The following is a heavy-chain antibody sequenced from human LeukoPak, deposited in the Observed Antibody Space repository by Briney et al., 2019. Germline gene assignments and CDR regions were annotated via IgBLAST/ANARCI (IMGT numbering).Heavy chain of an antibody. CDR2: IHHSGSA. V-gene: IGHV4-30-2*01. D-gene: IGHD1-14*01. Sequence: SQTLSLTCTVSGNSITSGGYHWSWVRQPPGKGLEWIGHIHHSGSAYYSSSLKSRVTLSVDRSKNQFSVTVNSMTAADTAVYYCARVSLMGSATTFCLDYWGRGALVTVSS. CDR1: GNSITSGGYH. J-gene: IGHJ4*02. CDR3: ARVSLMGSATTFCLDY.